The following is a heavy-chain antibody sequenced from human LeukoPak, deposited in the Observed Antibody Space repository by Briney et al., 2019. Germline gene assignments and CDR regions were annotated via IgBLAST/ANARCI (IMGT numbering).Heavy chain of an antibody. CDR3: ARATLILEWLPCDY. D-gene: IGHD3-3*01. CDR2: INLNAVTT. J-gene: IGHJ4*02. CDR1: GYTFTNYY. Sequence: ASVKVSCKASGYTFTNYYIHWMRQAPGQGLEWVGIINLNAVTTRYAQKFQGRITVTRDTSTSTVYMELSSLRSEDTAVYYCARATLILEWLPCDYWGQGTLVTVSS. V-gene: IGHV1-46*01.